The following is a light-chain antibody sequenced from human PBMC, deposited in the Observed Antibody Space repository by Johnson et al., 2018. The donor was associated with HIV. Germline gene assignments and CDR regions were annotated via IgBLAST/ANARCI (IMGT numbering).Light chain of an antibody. Sequence: QSVLTQPPSVSAAPGQKVTISCSGSSFNIGINFVSWYQQVPGTAPKLLICESNKRPSGIPNRFSGSKYGTSATLGITGLQTGDEADYYCGTWDSRLSVYVFGTGTKVTVL. CDR2: ESN. CDR3: GTWDSRLSVYV. V-gene: IGLV1-51*02. CDR1: SFNIGINF. J-gene: IGLJ1*01.